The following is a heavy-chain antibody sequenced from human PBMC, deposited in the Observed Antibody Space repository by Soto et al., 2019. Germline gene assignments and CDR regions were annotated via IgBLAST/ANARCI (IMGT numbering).Heavy chain of an antibody. J-gene: IGHJ6*02. V-gene: IGHV1-18*04. Sequence: ASVRVSCKASGYTFTSYGISWVRQAPGQGLEWMGWISAYNGNTNYAQKLQGRVTMTTDTSTSTAYMELRSLRSDDTAVYYCARDKFPYCSSTSCSAYYYYGMHVWGQGTTVTVSS. CDR1: GYTFTSYG. D-gene: IGHD2-2*01. CDR2: ISAYNGNT. CDR3: ARDKFPYCSSTSCSAYYYYGMHV.